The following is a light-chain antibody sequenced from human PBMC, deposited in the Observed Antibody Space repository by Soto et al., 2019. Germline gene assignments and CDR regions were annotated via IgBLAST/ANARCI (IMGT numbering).Light chain of an antibody. J-gene: IGLJ2*01. CDR3: CSYAGSSTFVV. Sequence: QSALTQPASVSGSPGQSITISCTGTSSDVGSYNLVSWYQQHPGKAPKLMIYEVSKRPSGVSNRFSGSKSGNTASLTISGRQAEDDADYYCCSYAGSSTFVVFGGGTKVTVL. CDR2: EVS. V-gene: IGLV2-23*02. CDR1: SSDVGSYNL.